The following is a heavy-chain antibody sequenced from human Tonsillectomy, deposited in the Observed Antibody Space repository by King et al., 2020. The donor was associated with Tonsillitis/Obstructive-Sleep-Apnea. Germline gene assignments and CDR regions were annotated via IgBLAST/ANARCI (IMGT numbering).Heavy chain of an antibody. J-gene: IGHJ4*02. Sequence: VQLVESGGALVQPGGSLRLSCTASGFTFSSYAMTWVRQAPGKGLEWVSSVNRGGKTFYADSVKGRFTISRDNSKKTLYLQMNILRVEDGAVYYCAKGGISSAEGVDFWGQGTLVTVAS. D-gene: IGHD6-13*01. CDR1: GFTFSSYA. V-gene: IGHV3-23*04. CDR3: AKGGISSAEGVDF. CDR2: VNRGGKT.